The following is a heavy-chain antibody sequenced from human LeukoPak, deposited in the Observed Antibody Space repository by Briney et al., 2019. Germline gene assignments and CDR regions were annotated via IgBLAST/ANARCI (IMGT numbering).Heavy chain of an antibody. V-gene: IGHV3-30*18. J-gene: IGHJ6*02. D-gene: IGHD2-15*01. CDR1: GFTFSSYG. CDR2: ISYDGSNK. Sequence: GGSLRLSCAASGFTFSSYGMHWVRQAPGKGLEWVAVISYDGSNKYYADSVKGRFTISRDNSKNTLYLQMNSLRAEDTAVYYCAKDLGAIVVVVAENDYYYGMDVWGQGTTVTVSS. CDR3: AKDLGAIVVVVAENDYYYGMDV.